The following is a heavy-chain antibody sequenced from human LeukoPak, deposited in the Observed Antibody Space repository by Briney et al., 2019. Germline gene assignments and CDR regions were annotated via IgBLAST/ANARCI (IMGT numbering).Heavy chain of an antibody. V-gene: IGHV3-7*03. CDR1: GFDFSNYW. J-gene: IGHJ4*02. CDR2: IKQDGSEK. CDR3: ASNYGG. D-gene: IGHD4-11*01. Sequence: GGSLRLSCAASGFDFSNYWMYWVRQAPGKGLEWVANIKQDGSEKYYVDSVRGRLTISRDNAKNSLSLQMNSLRAEDTAVYYCASNYGGWGQGTLVTVSS.